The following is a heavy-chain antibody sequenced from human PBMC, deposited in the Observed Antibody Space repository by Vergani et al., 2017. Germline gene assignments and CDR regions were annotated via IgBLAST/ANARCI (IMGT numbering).Heavy chain of an antibody. V-gene: IGHV4-30-2*03. Sequence: QLQLQESGSGLVKPSQTLSLTCAVSGGSISSGGYSWSWIRQPPGKGLEWMGRIHANGNTKYNPSLESRVTMSLDTSTTQFSLKLNSLTAADTAVYYCARSSMGVTTFGYWGQGALVTVSS. CDR3: ARSSMGVTTFGY. CDR1: GGSISSGGYS. CDR2: IHANGNT. D-gene: IGHD4-17*01. J-gene: IGHJ4*02.